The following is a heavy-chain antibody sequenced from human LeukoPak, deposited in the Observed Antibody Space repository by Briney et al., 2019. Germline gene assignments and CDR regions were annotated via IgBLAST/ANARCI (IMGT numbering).Heavy chain of an antibody. Sequence: GGSLRLYCAASGFTVSSNYMSWVRQAPGKGLEWVSVIYSGGSTYYADSVKGRLTISRDNSKNTLYLQMNSLRAEDTAVYYCARDQGHYGLDYWGQGTLVTVSS. CDR3: ARDQGHYGLDY. J-gene: IGHJ4*02. V-gene: IGHV3-66*01. CDR1: GFTVSSNY. CDR2: IYSGGST. D-gene: IGHD4-17*01.